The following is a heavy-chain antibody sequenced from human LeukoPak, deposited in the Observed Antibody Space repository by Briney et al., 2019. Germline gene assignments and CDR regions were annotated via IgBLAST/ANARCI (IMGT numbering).Heavy chain of an antibody. CDR3: ARASYGYYFDQ. CDR2: IYTSGST. J-gene: IGHJ4*02. V-gene: IGHV4-59*10. D-gene: IGHD1-26*01. Sequence: SETLSLTCAVYGGSVSGYHWSWIRLPAGKGLEWIGRIYTSGSTKYNPSLKSRVTMSVDTSKNQFSLKLSSVSAADTAMYYCARASYGYYFDQWGQGTLVSVSS. CDR1: GGSVSGYH.